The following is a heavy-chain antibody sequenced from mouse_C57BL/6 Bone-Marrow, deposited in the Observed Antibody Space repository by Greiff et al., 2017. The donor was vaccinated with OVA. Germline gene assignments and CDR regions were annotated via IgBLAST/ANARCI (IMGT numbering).Heavy chain of an antibody. CDR3: ARADSSYYAMDY. CDR1: GFSITSDCY. Sequence: LQESGPSLVRPSQTLSLTCTVTGFSITSDCYWFLIRQFPGNKLEYIGYKFYSGITYYNQSLESRTYITRDTSKNQFSLKLSSVTTEATATYDCARADSSYYAMDYWGQGTSVTVSS. CDR2: KFYSGIT. V-gene: IGHV3-3*01. J-gene: IGHJ4*01.